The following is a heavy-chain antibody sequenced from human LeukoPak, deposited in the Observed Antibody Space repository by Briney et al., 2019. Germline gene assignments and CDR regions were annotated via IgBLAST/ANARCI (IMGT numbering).Heavy chain of an antibody. Sequence: SETLSLTCTVSGGSISSSSYYWGWIRQPPGKGLEWIGSIYYSGSTSYNPSLKSRVTISVDTSKNQFSLKLSSVTAADTAVYYCARHRRDRSCSGGSCYWFDPWGQGTLVTVSS. D-gene: IGHD2-15*01. J-gene: IGHJ5*02. V-gene: IGHV4-39*01. CDR2: IYYSGST. CDR3: ARHRRDRSCSGGSCYWFDP. CDR1: GGSISSSSYY.